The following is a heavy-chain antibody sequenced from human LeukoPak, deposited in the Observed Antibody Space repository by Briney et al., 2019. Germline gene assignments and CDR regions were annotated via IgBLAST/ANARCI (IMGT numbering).Heavy chain of an antibody. V-gene: IGHV3-30*18. D-gene: IGHD2-8*01. CDR3: AKKGMVYAMRDAFDI. Sequence: QAGGSLRLSCAASGFTFSSYGMHWVRQAPGKGLEWVAVISYDGSNKYYADSVKGRFTISRDNSKNTLYLQMNSLRAEDTAVYYCAKKGMVYAMRDAFDIWGQGTMVTVSS. CDR2: ISYDGSNK. J-gene: IGHJ3*02. CDR1: GFTFSSYG.